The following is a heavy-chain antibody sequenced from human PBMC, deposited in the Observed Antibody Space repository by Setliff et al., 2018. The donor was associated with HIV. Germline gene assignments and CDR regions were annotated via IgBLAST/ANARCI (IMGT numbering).Heavy chain of an antibody. J-gene: IGHJ5*02. V-gene: IGHV3-9*01. Sequence: GGSLRLSCAASGFTFDDYAMHWVRQAPGKGLEWVSGISWNSGSIGYAGSVKGRFTISRDNAKNSLYLQMNSLRSEDTALYYCAKSPNRYSPLDWFDPWGQGTLVTVS. CDR1: GFTFDDYA. CDR2: ISWNSGSI. CDR3: AKSPNRYSPLDWFDP. D-gene: IGHD5-18*01.